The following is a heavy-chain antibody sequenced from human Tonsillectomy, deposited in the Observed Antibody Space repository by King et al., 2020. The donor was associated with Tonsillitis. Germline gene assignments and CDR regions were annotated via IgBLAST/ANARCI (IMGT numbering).Heavy chain of an antibody. J-gene: IGHJ4*02. V-gene: IGHV4-34*01. CDR3: ARGCSGGSCYLDFDY. D-gene: IGHD2-15*01. CDR2: INHSGST. Sequence: VQLQQWGAGLLKPSETLSITCAVYGGSFSGYYWSWIRQPPGKGLEWIGEINHSGSTNYNPSLKSRVTVSVDTSKNQFSLKLSSVTAADTAVYYCARGCSGGSCYLDFDYWGQGTLVTVSS. CDR1: GGSFSGYY.